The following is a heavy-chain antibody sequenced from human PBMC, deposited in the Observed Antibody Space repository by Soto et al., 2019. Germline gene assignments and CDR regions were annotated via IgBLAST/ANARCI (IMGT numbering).Heavy chain of an antibody. D-gene: IGHD3-9*01. CDR3: ARDILTGYYTPTEGHYYYGMDV. Sequence: SVKVSCKASGGTFSSYAISWVRQAPGQGLEWMGGIIPIFGTANYAQKFQGRVTITADESTSTAYMELSSLRSEDTAVYYCARDILTGYYTPTEGHYYYGMDVWGQGTTVTVSS. J-gene: IGHJ6*02. V-gene: IGHV1-69*13. CDR2: IIPIFGTA. CDR1: GGTFSSYA.